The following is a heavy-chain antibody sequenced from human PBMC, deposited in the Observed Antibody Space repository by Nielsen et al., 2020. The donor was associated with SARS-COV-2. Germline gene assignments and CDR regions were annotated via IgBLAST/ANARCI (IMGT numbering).Heavy chain of an antibody. CDR2: IKSKTDGGTT. CDR3: TNYDILTGYDY. Sequence: VRQAPGKGLKWVGRIKSKTDGGTTDYAAPVKGRFIISRDDSKNTMYLQINSLETEDTALYYCTNYDILTGYDYWGQGTLVTVSS. D-gene: IGHD3-9*01. V-gene: IGHV3-15*01. J-gene: IGHJ4*02.